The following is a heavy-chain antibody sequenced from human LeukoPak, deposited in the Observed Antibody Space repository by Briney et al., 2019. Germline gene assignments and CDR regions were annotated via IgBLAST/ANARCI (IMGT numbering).Heavy chain of an antibody. CDR2: INHSGST. CDR1: GGSFSGYY. CDR3: ARVLAEMAAVWRDDVFDI. Sequence: SETLSLTCAVYGGSFSGYYWSWIRQPPGKGLEWIGEINHSGSTNYNPSLKSRVTISVDTSKNQFALRVNSVTAADTAVYYCARVLAEMAAVWRDDVFDIWGQGTMVTVSS. V-gene: IGHV4-34*01. D-gene: IGHD5-24*01. J-gene: IGHJ3*02.